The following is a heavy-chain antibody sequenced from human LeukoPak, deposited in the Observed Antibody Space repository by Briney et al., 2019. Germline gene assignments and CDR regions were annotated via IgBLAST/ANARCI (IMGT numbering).Heavy chain of an antibody. J-gene: IGHJ6*02. V-gene: IGHV4-59*01. CDR3: ARWSGYSSGWLYGMDV. CDR2: ISYSRTT. Sequence: PETLSLTCTVSGGSIGTYYWSWIRQPPGKGLEWIGDISYSRTTNYNPSLKSRVTISVDTSKNQFSLRLSSVTAADTAVYYCARWSGYSSGWLYGMDVWGQGTTVTVSS. D-gene: IGHD6-19*01. CDR1: GGSIGTYY.